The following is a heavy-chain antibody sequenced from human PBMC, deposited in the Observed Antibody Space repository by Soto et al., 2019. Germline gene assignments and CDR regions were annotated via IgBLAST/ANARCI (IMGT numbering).Heavy chain of an antibody. D-gene: IGHD3-10*01. CDR2: IYYSGST. J-gene: IGHJ5*02. CDR3: AREYGASGVNWFDP. Sequence: SETLSLTCTVSGGSISSYYWSWIRQPPGKGLEWIGYIYYSGSTYYNPSLKSRVTISVDTSKNQFSLKLSSVTAADTAVYYCAREYGASGVNWFDPWGQGTLVTVS. V-gene: IGHV4-59*12. CDR1: GGSISSYY.